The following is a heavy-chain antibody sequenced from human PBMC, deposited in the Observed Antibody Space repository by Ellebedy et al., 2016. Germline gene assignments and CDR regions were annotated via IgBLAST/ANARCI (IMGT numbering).Heavy chain of an antibody. D-gene: IGHD6-13*01. Sequence: ASVKVSXXASGYTFTGYYMHWVRQAPGQGLEWMGWINPNSGGTNYAQKFQGRVTMTRDTSISTAYMELSRLRSDDTAVYYCARDFRYSTDLHLPGNWGQGTLVTVSS. J-gene: IGHJ4*02. CDR3: ARDFRYSTDLHLPGN. CDR1: GYTFTGYY. CDR2: INPNSGGT. V-gene: IGHV1-2*02.